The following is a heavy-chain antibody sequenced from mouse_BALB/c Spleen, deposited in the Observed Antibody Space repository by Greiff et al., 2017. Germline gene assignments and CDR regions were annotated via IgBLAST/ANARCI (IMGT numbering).Heavy chain of an antibody. V-gene: IGHV5-12-2*01. CDR3: ARHQRGTPFDY. J-gene: IGHJ2*01. CDR1: GFTFSSYT. CDR2: ISNGGGST. Sequence: EVKLVESGGGLVQPGGSLKLSCAASGFTFSSYTMSWVRQTPEKRLEWVAYISNGGGSTYYPDTVKGRFTISRDNAKNTLYLQMSSLKSEDTAMYYCARHQRGTPFDYWGQDSTLTVSS.